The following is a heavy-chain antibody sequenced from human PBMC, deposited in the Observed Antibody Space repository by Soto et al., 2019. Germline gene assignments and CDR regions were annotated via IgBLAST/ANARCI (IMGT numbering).Heavy chain of an antibody. CDR3: ARDISEGFY. Sequence: GGSLRLSCAASGFTFSSYTMSWVRQAPGKGLEWVSSISSTSNYIYYADSVKGRFTISRDNAKNSLYLQMNSLRAEDTAVYYCARDISEGFYWGQGTLVTVSS. CDR2: ISSTSNYI. V-gene: IGHV3-21*01. J-gene: IGHJ4*02. D-gene: IGHD3-3*02. CDR1: GFTFSSYT.